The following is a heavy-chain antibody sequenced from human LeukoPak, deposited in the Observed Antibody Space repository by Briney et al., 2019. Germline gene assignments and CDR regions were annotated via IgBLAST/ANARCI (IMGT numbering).Heavy chain of an antibody. D-gene: IGHD3-9*01. Sequence: GGSLRLSCAASGFTFSSYWMSWVRQAPGKGLEWVANIKQDVSEKYYVDSVKGRFTISRDNAKNSLYLQMNSLRAEDTAVYYCARESRGYDILTGKYHRGYYSYYMDVWGKGTTVTVSS. CDR3: ARESRGYDILTGKYHRGYYSYYMDV. J-gene: IGHJ6*03. CDR2: IKQDVSEK. CDR1: GFTFSSYW. V-gene: IGHV3-7*01.